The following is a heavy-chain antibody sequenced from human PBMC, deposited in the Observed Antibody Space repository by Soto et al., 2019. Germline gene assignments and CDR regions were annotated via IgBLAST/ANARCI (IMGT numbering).Heavy chain of an antibody. J-gene: IGHJ4*02. D-gene: IGHD3-16*01. Sequence: EVQLVESGGGLVQPGGSLRLSCAASGFTVSTKYMSWVRQAPGKGLEWVSVISSGGSTFYADSVRGRLTIPRDNYKNTVNLQMNSLRAEDTAVYYCARDPWAADYWGQGTLVTVSS. CDR1: GFTVSTKY. V-gene: IGHV3-66*01. CDR2: ISSGGST. CDR3: ARDPWAADY.